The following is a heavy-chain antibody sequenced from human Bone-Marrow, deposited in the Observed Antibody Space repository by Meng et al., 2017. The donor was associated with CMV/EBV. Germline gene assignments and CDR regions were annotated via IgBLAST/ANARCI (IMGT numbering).Heavy chain of an antibody. Sequence: ASVKVSCKASGYTFTSYDINWVRQATGQGLEWMGWMNPNSGNTGYAQKFQGRVTITRNTSISTAYMELSSLRSEDTAVYYCARDQKWELLRGTYFDHWGQGTLVTVSS. J-gene: IGHJ4*02. CDR2: MNPNSGNT. CDR3: ARDQKWELLRGTYFDH. CDR1: GYTFTSYD. D-gene: IGHD1-26*01. V-gene: IGHV1-8*03.